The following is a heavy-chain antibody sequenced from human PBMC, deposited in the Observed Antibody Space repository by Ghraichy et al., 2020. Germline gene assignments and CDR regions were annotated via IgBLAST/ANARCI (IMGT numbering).Heavy chain of an antibody. D-gene: IGHD3-22*01. CDR1: GFTFSNAW. Sequence: GGSLRLSCAASGFTFSNAWMNWVRQAPGKGLEWVGRIKSKTDGGTTDYAAPVKGRFTISRHDSKNTLYLQMNSLKTEDTAVYYCTTDGGDSSGYYYYWGQGTLVTVSS. CDR3: TTDGGDSSGYYYY. J-gene: IGHJ4*02. V-gene: IGHV3-15*01. CDR2: IKSKTDGGTT.